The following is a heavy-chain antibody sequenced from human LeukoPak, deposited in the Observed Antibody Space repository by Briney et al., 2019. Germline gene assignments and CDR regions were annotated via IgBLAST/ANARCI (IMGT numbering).Heavy chain of an antibody. D-gene: IGHD4-17*01. CDR1: GGTFSSYA. CDR2: MNPNSGNT. J-gene: IGHJ4*02. Sequence: ASVKVSCKASGGTFSSYAINWVRQATGQGLEWMGWMNPNSGNTGYAQKFQGRVTMTRNTSISTAYMELSSLRSEDTAVYYCARTTVTTGGLPDYWGQGTLVTVSS. CDR3: ARTTVTTGGLPDY. V-gene: IGHV1-8*02.